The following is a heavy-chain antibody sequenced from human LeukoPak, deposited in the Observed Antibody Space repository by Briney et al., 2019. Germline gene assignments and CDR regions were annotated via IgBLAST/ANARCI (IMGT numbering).Heavy chain of an antibody. CDR2: IIPILGIA. CDR1: GGTFSSYA. Sequence: ASVKVSCKASGGTFSSYAISWVRQAPGQGLEWMGRIIPILGIANYAQKFQGRVTITADKSTSTAYMELSSLRSEDTAVYYCASDGALALAGKNHYWGQGTLVTVSS. CDR3: ASDGALALAGKNHY. D-gene: IGHD6-19*01. V-gene: IGHV1-69*04. J-gene: IGHJ4*02.